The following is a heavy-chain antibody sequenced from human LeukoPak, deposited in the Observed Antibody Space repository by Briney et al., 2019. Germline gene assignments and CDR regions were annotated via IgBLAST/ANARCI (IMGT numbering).Heavy chain of an antibody. J-gene: IGHJ4*02. CDR3: TRGLGSYATPLAIFDY. CDR2: IRSKAHGGTT. V-gene: IGHV3-49*03. CDR1: GFTFGDYA. Sequence: GRSLRLSCTASGFTFGDYAMSWFRQAPGKGLEWVGFIRSKAHGGTTEYAASVKGRFTISRDDSKSIAYLQMNSLKTEDTAVYYCTRGLGSYATPLAIFDYWGQGALVTVSS. D-gene: IGHD1-26*01.